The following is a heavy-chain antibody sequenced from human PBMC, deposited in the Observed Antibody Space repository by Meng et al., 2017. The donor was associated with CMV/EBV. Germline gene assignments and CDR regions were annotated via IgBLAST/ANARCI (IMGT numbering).Heavy chain of an antibody. Sequence: SETLSPTCAVYGGSSSGYYWSWIRQPPGKGLEWIGEINHSGSTNYNPSPKSRVTISVDTSKNQFSLKLSSVTAADTAVYYCARGLPSGGIRLFDYYYGMDVWGQGTTVTVSS. CDR2: INHSGST. V-gene: IGHV4-34*01. CDR3: ARGLPSGGIRLFDYYYGMDV. D-gene: IGHD3-16*01. CDR1: GGSSSGYY. J-gene: IGHJ6*02.